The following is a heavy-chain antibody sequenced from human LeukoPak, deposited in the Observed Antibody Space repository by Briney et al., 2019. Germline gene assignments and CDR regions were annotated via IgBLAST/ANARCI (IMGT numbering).Heavy chain of an antibody. CDR3: ARGNYGDYYPFDF. CDR1: GYTFKGHY. Sequence: ASVMVSCKTSGYTFKGHYIHWVRQAPGQGLEWMGWINPNSGATSYGQHFQGRVTMTRDTSINTAYMELSSLRSDDTAIYYCARGNYGDYYPFDFWGQGTLDTVSS. V-gene: IGHV1-2*02. J-gene: IGHJ4*02. D-gene: IGHD4-17*01. CDR2: INPNSGAT.